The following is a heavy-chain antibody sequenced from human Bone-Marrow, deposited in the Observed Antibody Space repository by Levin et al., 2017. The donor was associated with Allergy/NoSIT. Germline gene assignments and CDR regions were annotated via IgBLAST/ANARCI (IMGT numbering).Heavy chain of an antibody. CDR1: GFTFGDYA. CDR2: IRSKAYGGTT. D-gene: IGHD6-19*01. V-gene: IGHV3-49*03. CDR3: TSSPPFYRSGWAFDS. Sequence: PGGSLRLPCTASGFTFGDYAMSWFRQAPGKGLEWVGFIRSKAYGGTTEYAASVKGRFTISRDDSKSIAYLQMNSLKTEDTALYYCTSSPPFYRSGWAFDSWGQGTLVTVSS. J-gene: IGHJ4*02.